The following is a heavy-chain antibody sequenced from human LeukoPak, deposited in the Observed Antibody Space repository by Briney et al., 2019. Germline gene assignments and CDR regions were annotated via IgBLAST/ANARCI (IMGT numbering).Heavy chain of an antibody. Sequence: ASVKVSCKASGYTFTGYYMHWVRQAPGQGLEWMGWINPNSGGTNYAHKFQGRVTMTRDTSISTAYMELSRLRSDDTAVYYCARESVLTHNWFDPWGQGTLVTVSS. D-gene: IGHD2-15*01. CDR1: GYTFTGYY. V-gene: IGHV1-2*07. J-gene: IGHJ5*02. CDR2: INPNSGGT. CDR3: ARESVLTHNWFDP.